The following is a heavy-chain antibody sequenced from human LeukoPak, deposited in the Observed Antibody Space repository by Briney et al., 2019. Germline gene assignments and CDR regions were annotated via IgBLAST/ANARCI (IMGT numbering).Heavy chain of an antibody. CDR1: LDSTTSNF. CDR2: IHRSGSP. V-gene: IGHV4-4*02. J-gene: IGHJ4*02. D-gene: IGHD1-14*01. Sequence: PSETLSLTCTVSLDSTTSNFWSWVRQPPGKGLEWIGEIHRSGSPNCNPSLQSRVTISIDRSRNQIALELSSVTAADTAVYYCAREILGGFNPGAYWGQGTLVTVSS. CDR3: AREILGGFNPGAY.